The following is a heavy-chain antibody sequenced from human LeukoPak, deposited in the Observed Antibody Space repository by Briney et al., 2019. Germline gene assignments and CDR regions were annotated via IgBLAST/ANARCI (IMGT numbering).Heavy chain of an antibody. V-gene: IGHV3-30-3*01. D-gene: IGHD6-19*01. CDR3: ARDLIAVAGTHYYYYYGMDV. Sequence: GGSLTLSCAASGFTFSSYAMHWVRQPPGKGLEWVAVISYAGSNKSYANSVKGRFTISRDNSKNTLYVQMNSLRAEETAVYYCARDLIAVAGTHYYYYYGMDVGGQGTTVTVSS. J-gene: IGHJ6*02. CDR1: GFTFSSYA. CDR2: ISYAGSNK.